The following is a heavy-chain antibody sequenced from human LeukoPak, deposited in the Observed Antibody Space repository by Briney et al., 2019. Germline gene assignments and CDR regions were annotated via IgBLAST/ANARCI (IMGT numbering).Heavy chain of an antibody. D-gene: IGHD3-22*01. Sequence: PGGSLRLSCAASGFTFSSYGMNWVRQAPGKGLEWVSSISSSTIYIYYADSVKGRFTISRDNAKNSLYLQMNSLRAEDTAVYYCARGYDSSGWGAFDIWGQGTMVTVSS. V-gene: IGHV3-21*04. J-gene: IGHJ3*02. CDR3: ARGYDSSGWGAFDI. CDR1: GFTFSSYG. CDR2: ISSSTIYI.